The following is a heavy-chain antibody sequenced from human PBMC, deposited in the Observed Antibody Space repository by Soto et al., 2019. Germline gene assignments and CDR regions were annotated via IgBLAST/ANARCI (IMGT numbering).Heavy chain of an antibody. CDR2: VFHTGTT. CDR3: ARSAGWYAVHS. D-gene: IGHD6-19*01. CDR1: GDSVSSPYY. Sequence: QVQLQESGPGLVKPSGTLSLTCAVSGDSVSSPYYWCWVRQPPGKGLEWIGEVFHTGTTSYNPSLTXRXTXSXXQSINQFSLDLSSVPAADTAVYYCARSAGWYAVHSWGPGTLVIVSS. J-gene: IGHJ4*02. V-gene: IGHV4-4*02.